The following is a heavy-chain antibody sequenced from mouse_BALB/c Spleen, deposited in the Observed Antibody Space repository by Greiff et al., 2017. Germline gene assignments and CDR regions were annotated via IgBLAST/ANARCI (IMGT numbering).Heavy chain of an antibody. D-gene: IGHD1-1*01. V-gene: IGHV2-9*02. CDR2: IWAGGST. CDR3: ARDRGGTTVVAGDY. CDR1: GFSLTTNG. J-gene: IGHJ2*01. Sequence: QVQLQQSGPGLVAPSQSLSITCTVSGFSLTTNGETGVRQPPGKGLEWRGVIWAGGSTNYNSPLMSRLSISKDNSKSQVFLKMNSLQTDDTAMYYCARDRGGTTVVAGDYWGQGTTLTVSS.